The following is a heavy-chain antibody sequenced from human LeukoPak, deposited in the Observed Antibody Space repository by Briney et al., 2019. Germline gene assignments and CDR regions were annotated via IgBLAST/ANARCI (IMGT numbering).Heavy chain of an antibody. CDR1: GITFNIYG. D-gene: IGHD5-12*01. Sequence: GGSLRLSFVASGITFNIYGMHWVRQAPGKGLEWVAVISHDGKHQYFGDSVKGRFTISRDDSTKTVYLQMNNLGPEDTAMYYCAKEHSGWDYFNYWGQGTLVTVSS. CDR2: ISHDGKHQ. J-gene: IGHJ4*02. V-gene: IGHV3-30*18. CDR3: AKEHSGWDYFNY.